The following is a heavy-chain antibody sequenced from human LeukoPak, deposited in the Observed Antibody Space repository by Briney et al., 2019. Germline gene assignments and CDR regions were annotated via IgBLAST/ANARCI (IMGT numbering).Heavy chain of an antibody. CDR2: IDYSGST. J-gene: IGHJ4*02. CDR3: ARHAPITGDY. V-gene: IGHV4-39*07. Sequence: SETLSLTCTVSGGSISSTNYYWGWTRQPPGKGLEWIGSIDYSGSTFYKPSLKSRVTISADTSKNQFSLKLSSVTAADTAVYYCARHAPITGDYWGQGTLVTVSS. CDR1: GGSISSTNYY. D-gene: IGHD5-12*01.